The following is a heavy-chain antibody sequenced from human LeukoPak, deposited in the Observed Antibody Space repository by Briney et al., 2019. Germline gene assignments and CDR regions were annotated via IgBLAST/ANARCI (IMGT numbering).Heavy chain of an antibody. D-gene: IGHD7-27*01. J-gene: IGHJ4*02. V-gene: IGHV4-39*01. CDR1: GGSISSSSYY. CDR3: ARGNWASFDY. Sequence: SETLSLTCTVSGGSISSSSYYWGWIRQPPGKGLEWIGSIYYSGSTYYNPSLKSRVTISVDTSKNQFSLKLSSVTAADTAVYYCARGNWASFDYWGQGTLVTVSS. CDR2: IYYSGST.